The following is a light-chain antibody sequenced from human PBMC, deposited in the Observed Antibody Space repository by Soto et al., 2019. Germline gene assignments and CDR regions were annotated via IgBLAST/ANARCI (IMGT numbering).Light chain of an antibody. Sequence: EIVMTQSPATLSVSPGERATLSCRASQSVSSDLAWYQQQPGQAPRLLIYGASTRATGVPTMISGSASGTYFTLTSSIQHAEYLAYYCWQYNIRRPSTFGQGTRLDIK. CDR1: QSVSSD. CDR2: GAS. CDR3: WQYNIRRPST. J-gene: IGKJ5*01. V-gene: IGKV3-15*01.